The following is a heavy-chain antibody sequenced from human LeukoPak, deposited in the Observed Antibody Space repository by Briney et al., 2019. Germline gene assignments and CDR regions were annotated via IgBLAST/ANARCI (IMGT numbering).Heavy chain of an antibody. CDR2: IYYDGST. CDR1: GGSISSYY. V-gene: IGHV4-59*08. Sequence: SETLSLTCTVSGGSISSYYWSWIRQSPGKGLEWIGYIYYDGSTNYNPSLRGRVTISVDTSKNQFSLKLSSVTAADTAVYFCARGFRGDNFDYWGQGTLVTVSS. D-gene: IGHD7-27*01. CDR3: ARGFRGDNFDY. J-gene: IGHJ4*02.